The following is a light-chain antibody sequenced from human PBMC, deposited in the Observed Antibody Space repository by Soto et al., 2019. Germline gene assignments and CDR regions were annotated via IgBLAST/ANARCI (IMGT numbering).Light chain of an antibody. CDR1: SSDVGSYNY. CDR3: SSYTSSSTL. J-gene: IGLJ1*01. CDR2: EVS. Sequence: QSVLTQPASMSGSPGQSITISCAGTSSDVGSYNYVSWYQQHPGKAPKLMIYEVSDRPSGISSRFSGSKSGNPASLTISGLQTEDEADYYCSSYTSSSTLFGTGTKVPS. V-gene: IGLV2-14*01.